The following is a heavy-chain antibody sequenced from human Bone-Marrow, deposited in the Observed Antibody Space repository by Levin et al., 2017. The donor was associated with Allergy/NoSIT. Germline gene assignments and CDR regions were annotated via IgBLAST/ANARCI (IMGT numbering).Heavy chain of an antibody. J-gene: IGHJ4*02. CDR3: ASLAKTSGADWRYFGY. D-gene: IGHD2-21*02. CDR1: GFTLSDHY. CDR2: TRNKANSYTT. V-gene: IGHV3-72*01. Sequence: GGSLRLSCAASGFTLSDHYMDWVRQAPGKGLEWVGRTRNKANSYTTEYAASVQGRFTISRDDSKNSLYLQMNSLKTEDTAVYYCASLAKTSGADWRYFGYWGQGTLVTVSS.